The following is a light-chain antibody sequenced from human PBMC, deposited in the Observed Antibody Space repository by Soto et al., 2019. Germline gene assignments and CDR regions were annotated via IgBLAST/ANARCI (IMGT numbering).Light chain of an antibody. CDR3: AAWDDSLSGPV. J-gene: IGLJ2*01. Sequence: QSALTQPPSASGTPGQRVNISCSGSSSNIGSNYVYWYQQLPGTAPKLLIYRNNQRPSGVPDRFSGSKSGTSASLAISGLRSEDEADYYCAAWDDSLSGPVFGGGTKLTVL. CDR2: RNN. V-gene: IGLV1-47*01. CDR1: SSNIGSNY.